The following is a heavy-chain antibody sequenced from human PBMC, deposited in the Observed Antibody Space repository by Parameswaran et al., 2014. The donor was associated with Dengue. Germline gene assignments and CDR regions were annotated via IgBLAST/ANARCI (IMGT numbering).Heavy chain of an antibody. CDR3: ARDDYCSSTSCYRAHYGMDV. CDR2: IKQDGSEK. D-gene: IGHD2-2*02. J-gene: IGHJ6*02. V-gene: IGHV3-7*01. Sequence: RWIRQPPGKGLEWVANIKQDGSEKYYVDSVKGRFTISRDNAKNSLYLQMNSLRAEDTAVYYCARDDYCSSTSCYRAHYGMDVWGQGTTVTVSS.